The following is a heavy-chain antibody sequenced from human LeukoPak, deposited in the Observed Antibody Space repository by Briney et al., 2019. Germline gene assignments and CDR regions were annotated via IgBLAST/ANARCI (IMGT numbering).Heavy chain of an antibody. D-gene: IGHD6-19*01. CDR1: GGSISSSSYY. CDR3: ARDGEMGDSSGWYSPRYFDY. J-gene: IGHJ4*02. CDR2: IYYSGST. Sequence: SETLSLTCTVSGGSISSSSYYWGWIRQPPGKGLEWIGSIYYSGSTYYNPSLKSRVTISVDTSKNQFSLKLSSVTAADAAVYYCARDGEMGDSSGWYSPRYFDYWGQGTLVTVSS. V-gene: IGHV4-39*07.